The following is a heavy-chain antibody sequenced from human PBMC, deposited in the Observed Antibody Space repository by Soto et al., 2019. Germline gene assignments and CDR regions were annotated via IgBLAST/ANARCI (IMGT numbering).Heavy chain of an antibody. CDR3: ARGARLLRFLEWVWKRDY. CDR1: GFTFSSYW. D-gene: IGHD3-3*01. CDR2: LKQDGSEK. V-gene: IGHV3-7*05. Sequence: EVQLVESGGGLVQPGGSLRLSCAASGFTFSSYWMSWVRQAPGKGLEWVANLKQDGSEKFYVDSVKGRFTISRDNAKNSLYLQMNSLRAEDTAVYYCARGARLLRFLEWVWKRDYWGQGTLVTVSS. J-gene: IGHJ4*02.